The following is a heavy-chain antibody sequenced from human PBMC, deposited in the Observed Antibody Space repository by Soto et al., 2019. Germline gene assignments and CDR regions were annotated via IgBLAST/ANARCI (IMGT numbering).Heavy chain of an antibody. V-gene: IGHV4-31*03. J-gene: IGHJ6*01. Sequence: PSETLSLTCTVSGGSISSGGYYWSWIRQHPGKGLEWIGYIYYSGSTYYNPSLKSRVTISVETSKNQLSLKLSSVTAADTAVYYWPRAFHRPYYSAYYGMDVWGQGATATIAS. CDR1: GGSISSGGYY. D-gene: IGHD3-10*01. CDR3: PRAFHRPYYSAYYGMDV. CDR2: IYYSGST.